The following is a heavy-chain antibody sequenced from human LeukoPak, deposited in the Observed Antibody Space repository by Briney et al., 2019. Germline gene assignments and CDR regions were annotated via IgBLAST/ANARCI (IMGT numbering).Heavy chain of an antibody. J-gene: IGHJ6*02. D-gene: IGHD1-26*01. CDR2: ISGSGGST. CDR3: ARPSSPYYYYYGMDV. V-gene: IGHV3-23*01. CDR1: GFTFSSYA. Sequence: QSGGSLRLSCAASGFTFSSYAMSWVRQAPGKGLEWVSAISGSGGSTYYGDSVKGRFTISRDNSKNTLYLQMNSLRAEDTALDYCARPSSPYYYYYGMDVWGQGTTVTVSS.